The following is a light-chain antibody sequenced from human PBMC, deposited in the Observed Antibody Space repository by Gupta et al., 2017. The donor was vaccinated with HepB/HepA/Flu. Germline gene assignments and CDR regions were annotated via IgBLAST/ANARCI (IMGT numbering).Light chain of an antibody. CDR1: QSVSSY. CDR2: DAS. J-gene: IGKJ4*01. Sequence: EIVLTQSPATLSLSPGERATLSCRASQSVSSYLAWYQQKPGLAPRLLIYDASNRATGIPARFSGSGSGTDFTLTISSLEPEDFAVYYCQQRSNWPLLTFGGGTKVEIK. V-gene: IGKV3-11*01. CDR3: QQRSNWPLLT.